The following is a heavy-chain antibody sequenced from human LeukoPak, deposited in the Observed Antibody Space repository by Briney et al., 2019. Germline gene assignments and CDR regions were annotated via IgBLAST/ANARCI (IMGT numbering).Heavy chain of an antibody. CDR1: GFSLSNFQ. CDR2: ISLDGSTE. Sequence: GRSLRLSCVASGFSLSNFQMYWVRQAPGKGLEWVSIISLDGSTEFYADSVKGRFTISRDTASNTMHLEMNNLRIEDTAVYYCMRDYMGWFDPWGQGSLVTVSS. J-gene: IGHJ5*02. V-gene: IGHV3-30-3*01. D-gene: IGHD3-10*01. CDR3: MRDYMGWFDP.